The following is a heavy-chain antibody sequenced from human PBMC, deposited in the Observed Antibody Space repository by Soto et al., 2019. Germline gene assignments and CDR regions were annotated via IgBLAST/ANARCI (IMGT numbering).Heavy chain of an antibody. D-gene: IGHD2-15*01. CDR3: AGAGGVVAATGYYYYYGMDV. J-gene: IGHJ6*02. V-gene: IGHV1-69*02. Sequence: QVQLVQSGAEVKKPGSSVKVSCKASGGTFSSYTISWVRQAPGQGLEWMGRIIPILGIANYAQKFQGRVTITADKSTSTAYMELSSLRCEDTAVYYCAGAGGVVAATGYYYYYGMDVWGLGTTVTVAS. CDR1: GGTFSSYT. CDR2: IIPILGIA.